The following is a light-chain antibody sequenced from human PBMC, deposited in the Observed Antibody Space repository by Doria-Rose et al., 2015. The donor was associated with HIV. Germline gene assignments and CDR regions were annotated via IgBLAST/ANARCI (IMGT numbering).Light chain of an antibody. CDR1: QGIINF. CDR2: AAS. V-gene: IGKV1-27*01. CDR3: QNYNSAPLT. J-gene: IGKJ4*01. Sequence: GARVTITCRASQGIINFLAWYQQKPGRVPKLLIYAASTLQSGVPSRFSGSGSGTDFSHTISTLQPEDVAIYYCQNYNSAPLTFGGGSKVEIK.